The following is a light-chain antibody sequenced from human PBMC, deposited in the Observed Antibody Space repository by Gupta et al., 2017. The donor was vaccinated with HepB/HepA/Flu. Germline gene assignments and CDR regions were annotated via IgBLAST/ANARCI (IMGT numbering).Light chain of an antibody. CDR1: QSVSSSY. J-gene: IGKJ1*01. V-gene: IGKV3-20*01. CDR2: GAS. Sequence: EIVLTQSPGTLSLPPGERATLSCRASQSVSSSYLAWYQQKPGKAPRLLIYGASSRATGIPDRFSGSGSGTDFTLTISRLEPEDFAMYYCQQYGRSPPWTFGQGTKVEIK. CDR3: QQYGRSPPWT.